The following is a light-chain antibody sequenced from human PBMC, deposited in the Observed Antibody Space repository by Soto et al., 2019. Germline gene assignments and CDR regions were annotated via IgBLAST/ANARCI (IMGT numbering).Light chain of an antibody. Sequence: EIVMTQSPATLSVSPGERATLSCRASQGVSSKIAWYQQKPGQAPRLLIYDASTRATGFPARFSGSGSGTEFTLAITSLQSEDFAVYYCQHYSTWYWTFGQGTKVEIK. J-gene: IGKJ1*01. CDR3: QHYSTWYWT. V-gene: IGKV3-15*01. CDR1: QGVSSK. CDR2: DAS.